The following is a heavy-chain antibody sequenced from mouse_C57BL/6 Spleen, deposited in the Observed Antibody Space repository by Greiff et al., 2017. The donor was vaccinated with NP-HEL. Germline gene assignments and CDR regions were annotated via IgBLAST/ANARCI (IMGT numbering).Heavy chain of an antibody. Sequence: VQLQQSGAELVKPGASVKISCKASGYAFSSYWMNWVKQRPGKGLEWIGQIYPGDGDTNYNGKFKGKATLTADKSSSTAYMQLSSLTSEDSAVYFCARWGYGSSRYFDVWGTGTTVTVSS. CDR1: GYAFSSYW. D-gene: IGHD1-1*01. CDR3: ARWGYGSSRYFDV. V-gene: IGHV1-80*01. CDR2: IYPGDGDT. J-gene: IGHJ1*03.